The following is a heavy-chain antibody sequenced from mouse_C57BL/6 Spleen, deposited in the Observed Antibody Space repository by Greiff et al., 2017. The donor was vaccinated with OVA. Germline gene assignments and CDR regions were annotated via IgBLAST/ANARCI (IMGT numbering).Heavy chain of an antibody. V-gene: IGHV7-1*01. J-gene: IGHJ2*01. CDR2: SRNKANDYTT. CDR3: ARGRYGNYFDY. CDR1: GFTFSDFY. D-gene: IGHD2-1*01. Sequence: EVKLMESGGGLVQSGRSLRLSCATSGFTFSDFYMEWVRQAPGKGLEWIAASRNKANDYTTEYSASVKGRFIVSRDTSQSILYLQMNALRAEDTAIYYCARGRYGNYFDYWGQGTTLTVSS.